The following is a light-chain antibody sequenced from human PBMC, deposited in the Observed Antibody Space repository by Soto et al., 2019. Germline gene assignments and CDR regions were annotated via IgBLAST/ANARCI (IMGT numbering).Light chain of an antibody. Sequence: DIQMTQSPSTLSASVGDRVTITCRASQSISDSLAWYQQKPGKAPKLLIYEASSLKSGVPSRFSGSRSGTDYPLPTSSLQPDDFANYYCQQYDGYWTFGQGTKVEIK. J-gene: IGKJ1*01. V-gene: IGKV1-5*03. CDR2: EAS. CDR3: QQYDGYWT. CDR1: QSISDS.